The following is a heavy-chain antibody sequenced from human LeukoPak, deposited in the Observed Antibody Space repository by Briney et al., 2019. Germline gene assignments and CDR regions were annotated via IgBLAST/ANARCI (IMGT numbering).Heavy chain of an antibody. CDR1: GGSISSSNW. Sequence: TSETLSLTCAVSGGSISSSNWWNWVRQTPGKGLEWIGSIYYSGSTYYNPSLKSRVTISVDTSKNQFSLKLSSVTAADTAVYYCARGGHGSGSYYGAFDIWGQGTMVTVSS. J-gene: IGHJ3*02. CDR2: IYYSGST. CDR3: ARGGHGSGSYYGAFDI. V-gene: IGHV4-4*02. D-gene: IGHD1-26*01.